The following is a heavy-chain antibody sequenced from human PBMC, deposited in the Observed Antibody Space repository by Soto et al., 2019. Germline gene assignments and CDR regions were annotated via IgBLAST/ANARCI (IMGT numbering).Heavy chain of an antibody. Sequence: QVQLQESGPGLVKPSQTLSLTCTVSGGSISSGGYYWTWIRQHPGKGLEWIGYNYYSGITYYNPSLKRRVTISRDTSNNQFSLKLSSVTAADTAVYYCARGSSIAGLYYGMDVWGQGTTVTVSS. CDR2: NYYSGIT. D-gene: IGHD6-6*01. J-gene: IGHJ6*02. CDR3: ARGSSIAGLYYGMDV. CDR1: GGSISSGGYY. V-gene: IGHV4-31*03.